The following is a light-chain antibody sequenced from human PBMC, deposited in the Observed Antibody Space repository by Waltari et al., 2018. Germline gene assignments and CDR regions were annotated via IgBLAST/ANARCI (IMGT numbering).Light chain of an antibody. CDR3: AAWDDVVRGV. J-gene: IGLJ1*01. V-gene: IGLV1-47*01. CDR1: SSNIGIYY. Sequence: QSVLTQPPSVSGTPGQTVTISCSGSSSNIGIYYVHWYQQLPGTAPKLLRYMNTLRPSGFPDRCSGSKSGTSASLVISGLRSEDDGDYYCAAWDDVVRGVFGTGTKVTVL. CDR2: MNT.